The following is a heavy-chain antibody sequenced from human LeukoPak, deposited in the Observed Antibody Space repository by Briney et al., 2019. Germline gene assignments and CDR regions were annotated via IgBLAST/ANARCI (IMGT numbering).Heavy chain of an antibody. CDR1: GFTFSSYG. CDR2: IWFDGSNK. Sequence: GGSLRLSCAASGFTFSSYGMHWVRQAPGKGLEGVAVIWFDGSNKYYADSVKGRFTISRDNSKNTLYLQMNSLRAEDTAVYYCTTVLPGAVALFDYWGQGTLVTVSS. CDR3: TTVLPGAVALFDY. V-gene: IGHV3-33*01. J-gene: IGHJ4*02. D-gene: IGHD6-19*01.